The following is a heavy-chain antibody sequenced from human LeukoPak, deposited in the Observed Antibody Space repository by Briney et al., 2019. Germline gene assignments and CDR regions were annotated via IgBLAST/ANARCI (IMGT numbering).Heavy chain of an antibody. CDR3: ARDHGGLVAARRFYNWFDP. D-gene: IGHD2-15*01. Sequence: GASVKVSCKASGYTFTSYYMHWVRQAPGQGREWMGIINPSGGSTSYAQKFQGRVTMTRDTSTSTVYMELSSLRSEDTAVYYCARDHGGLVAARRFYNWFDPWGQGTLVTVSS. J-gene: IGHJ5*02. CDR2: INPSGGST. V-gene: IGHV1-46*01. CDR1: GYTFTSYY.